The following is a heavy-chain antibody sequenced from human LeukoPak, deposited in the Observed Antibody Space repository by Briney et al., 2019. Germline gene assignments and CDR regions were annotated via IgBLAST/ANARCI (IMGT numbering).Heavy chain of an antibody. Sequence: SETLSLTCTVAYGSSIGYYWSWIRQPAGKGLEWIGRIYTSASTNYNPSLKSRVTMSVDTSKNQFSLKLSSVTAADTAVYYCARVRGITGTTLTELRIEYYMDVWGKGTTVTVSS. CDR1: YGSSIGYY. CDR2: IYTSAST. D-gene: IGHD1-7*01. J-gene: IGHJ6*03. CDR3: ARVRGITGTTLTELRIEYYMDV. V-gene: IGHV4-4*07.